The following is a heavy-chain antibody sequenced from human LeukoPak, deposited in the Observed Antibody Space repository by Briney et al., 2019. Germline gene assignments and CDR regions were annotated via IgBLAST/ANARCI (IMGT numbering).Heavy chain of an antibody. D-gene: IGHD2-15*01. Sequence: PGGSLRLSCAASGFTFSNYSMNWVRQAPGKGLEWVSSISSSSSYIYYADSEKGRFTISRDNAKNSLYLQMNSLRAEDTAVYYCARDTDCSGGSCYSSNDYYYYYMDVWGKGTTVTVSS. CDR2: ISSSSSYI. CDR3: ARDTDCSGGSCYSSNDYYYYYMDV. J-gene: IGHJ6*03. CDR1: GFTFSNYS. V-gene: IGHV3-21*01.